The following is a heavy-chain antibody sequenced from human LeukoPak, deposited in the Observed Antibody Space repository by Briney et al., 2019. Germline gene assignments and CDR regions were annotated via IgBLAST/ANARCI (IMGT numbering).Heavy chain of an antibody. V-gene: IGHV1-69*13. CDR1: GGTFSSYA. J-gene: IGHJ4*02. CDR2: IIPIFGTA. Sequence: ASVKVSCKASGGTFSSYAISWVRQAPGQGLEWMGGIIPIFGTANYAQKFQGRVTITADESTSTAYMELSSLRSEDTAVYYCARDPILTGYCFDYWGQGTLVTVSS. CDR3: ARDPILTGYCFDY. D-gene: IGHD3-9*01.